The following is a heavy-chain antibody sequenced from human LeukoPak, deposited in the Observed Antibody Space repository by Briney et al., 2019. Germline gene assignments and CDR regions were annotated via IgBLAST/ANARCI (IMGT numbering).Heavy chain of an antibody. Sequence: GGSLRLSCAASGFTFSDSGMHWVRQAPGKGLEWVAIISFDGSRRFYADPVRGRFTVSRDNSKNTLFLQMDSLSADDTGVYYCAKEGTDYGDYPYFFDYWGQGTLVTVSS. CDR2: ISFDGSRR. D-gene: IGHD4-17*01. J-gene: IGHJ4*02. V-gene: IGHV3-30*18. CDR3: AKEGTDYGDYPYFFDY. CDR1: GFTFSDSG.